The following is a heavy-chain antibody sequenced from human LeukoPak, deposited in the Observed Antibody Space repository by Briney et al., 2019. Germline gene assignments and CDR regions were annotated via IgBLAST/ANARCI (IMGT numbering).Heavy chain of an antibody. D-gene: IGHD6-6*01. CDR2: ISWNSGSI. CDR3: AKVVAAPTYYYYYMDV. Sequence: GRSLRLSCAASGFTFDDYAMHWVRQAPGKGLEWVSGISWNSGSIGYADSVKGRFTISRDNAKNSLYLQMNSLRAEDTAVYYCAKVVAAPTYYYYYMDVWGKGTTVTVSS. J-gene: IGHJ6*03. V-gene: IGHV3-9*01. CDR1: GFTFDDYA.